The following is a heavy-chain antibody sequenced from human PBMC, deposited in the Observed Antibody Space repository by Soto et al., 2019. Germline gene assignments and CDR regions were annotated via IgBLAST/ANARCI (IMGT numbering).Heavy chain of an antibody. J-gene: IGHJ6*02. CDR3: ARSVVKADYYYYGMDV. V-gene: IGHV1-46*01. D-gene: IGHD2-15*01. CDR1: GYTFTSYY. CDR2: INPSGGST. Sequence: ASVKVSCKASGYTFTSYYMHWVRQAPGQGLEWMGIINPSGGSTSYAQKFQGRVTMTRDTSTSTVYMELSSLRSEDTAVYYCARSVVKADYYYYGMDVWGQGTTVTVSS.